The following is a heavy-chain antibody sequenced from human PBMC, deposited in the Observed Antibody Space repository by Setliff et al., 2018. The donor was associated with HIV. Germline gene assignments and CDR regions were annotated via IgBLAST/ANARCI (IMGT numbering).Heavy chain of an antibody. CDR3: AREYVVSHYYYYFLDV. V-gene: IGHV4-61*02. CDR1: GGSISSSSYY. CDR2: IYTSGST. J-gene: IGHJ6*03. D-gene: IGHD2-15*01. Sequence: SETLSLTCTVSGGSISSSSYYWSWIRQPAGKGLEWIGRIYTSGSTNYNPSLKSRVTISVDTSKNQFSLKLSSVTAADTAVYYCAREYVVSHYYYYFLDVWGKGTTVTAP.